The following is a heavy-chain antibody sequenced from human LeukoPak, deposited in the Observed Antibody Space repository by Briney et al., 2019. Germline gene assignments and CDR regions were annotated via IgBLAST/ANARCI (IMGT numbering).Heavy chain of an antibody. CDR1: GFTFNSHW. D-gene: IGHD2-2*01. J-gene: IGHJ4*02. V-gene: IGHV3-7*01. CDR3: TGRSGFSSIY. CDR2: IRPDGSEA. Sequence: PGGSLRLSCEASGFTFNSHWVNWLRQAPGKGLEWLANIRPDGSEAVYVDSVRGRFTSSRDNAKNLVYQQMNNLRAEDTAVYYCTGRSGFSSIYWGQGVLVTVSS.